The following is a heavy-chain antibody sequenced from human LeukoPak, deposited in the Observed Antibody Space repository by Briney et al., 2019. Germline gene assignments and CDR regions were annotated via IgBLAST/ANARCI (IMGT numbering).Heavy chain of an antibody. CDR2: INPSGTYT. CDR1: GYSFTSHY. J-gene: IGHJ5*02. V-gene: IGHV1-46*01. D-gene: IGHD3-16*02. Sequence: ASVKVSCKASGYSFTSHYMHWVRQAPGQGLEWLGLINPSGTYTLYAQKFQGRVTMTRDMSTTTDYMELSSLRSEDTAVYYCARDNSVGDIAWWFDPWSQGTLVTVSS. CDR3: ARDNSVGDIAWWFDP.